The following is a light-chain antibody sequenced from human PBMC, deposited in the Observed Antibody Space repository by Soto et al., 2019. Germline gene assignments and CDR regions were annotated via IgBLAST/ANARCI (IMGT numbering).Light chain of an antibody. J-gene: IGLJ3*02. Sequence: QSALTQPASVSGSPGQSITISCTGTTSDVGGYNYVSWYQQHPGKAPKLMIYEVTNRPSGVSNRFSGSKSGNTASLTISGLQAEDAADYYCSSYTSSSTLVFGGGTKVTVL. CDR1: TSDVGGYNY. V-gene: IGLV2-14*01. CDR3: SSYTSSSTLV. CDR2: EVT.